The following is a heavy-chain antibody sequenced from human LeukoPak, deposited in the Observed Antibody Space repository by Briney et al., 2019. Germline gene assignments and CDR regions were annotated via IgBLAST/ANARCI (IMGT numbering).Heavy chain of an antibody. CDR2: ISGSGGST. CDR1: GFTVSSNY. J-gene: IGHJ4*02. Sequence: GGSLRLSCAASGFTVSSNYMSWVRQAPGKGLEWVSAISGSGGSTYYADSVKGRFTISRDNSKNTLHLQMNSLRAEDTAVYYCAKAQREVVKDLIFDYWGQGTLVTVSS. CDR3: AKAQREVVKDLIFDY. V-gene: IGHV3-23*01. D-gene: IGHD3-22*01.